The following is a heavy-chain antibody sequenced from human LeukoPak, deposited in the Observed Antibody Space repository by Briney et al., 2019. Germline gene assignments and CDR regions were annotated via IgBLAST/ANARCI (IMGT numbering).Heavy chain of an antibody. Sequence: PSETLSLTCAVSGCSISSGYYWGWIRQPPGKGLEWIGSIHHSGSTYYNPSLKSRVTISVDMSKNQFSLKLSSVTAADTAVYFCTGEKAGTIVDYWGQGTLVTVSS. D-gene: IGHD2-15*01. J-gene: IGHJ4*02. CDR2: IHHSGST. V-gene: IGHV4-38-2*02. CDR1: GCSISSGYY. CDR3: TGEKAGTIVDY.